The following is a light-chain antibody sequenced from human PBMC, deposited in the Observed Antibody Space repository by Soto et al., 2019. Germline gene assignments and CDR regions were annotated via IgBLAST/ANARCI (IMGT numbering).Light chain of an antibody. CDR3: QQYGSSPLT. CDR1: QSVSSY. J-gene: IGKJ4*01. Sequence: GLTQSPGTLSLSPGERATLSCRASQSVSSYLAWYQQKPGQAPRLLIYGASSRATGIPDRFSGSGSGTDFTLTISRLEPEDFAAYYCQQYGSSPLTFGGGTKVDIK. V-gene: IGKV3-20*01. CDR2: GAS.